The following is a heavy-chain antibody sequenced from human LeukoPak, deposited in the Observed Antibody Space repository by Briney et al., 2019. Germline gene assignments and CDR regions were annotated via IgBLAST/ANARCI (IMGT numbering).Heavy chain of an antibody. CDR2: ISSSSSYI. D-gene: IGHD2-2*01. CDR3: ARSDIVVVPAAVSDAFDI. Sequence: GGSLRLSCAASGFTFSSYSMNWVRQAPGKGLEWVSSISSSSSYIYYADSVKGRFTISRDNAKNSLYLQMNSLRAEDTAVYYCARSDIVVVPAAVSDAFDIWGQGTMVTVPS. V-gene: IGHV3-21*01. CDR1: GFTFSSYS. J-gene: IGHJ3*02.